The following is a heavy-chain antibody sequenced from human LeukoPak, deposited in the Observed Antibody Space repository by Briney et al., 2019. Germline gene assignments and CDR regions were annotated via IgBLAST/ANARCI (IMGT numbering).Heavy chain of an antibody. Sequence: GGSLRLSCAASGFTFSTYAMSWVRQAPGMGLEWVSSIRFNGGLSYYADSVKGRFTISRDNSKNTLFLQMDSLRADDTAFYYCASTASYCGFDCYSYLDYWGQGSLVTVSS. CDR3: ASTASYCGFDCYSYLDY. V-gene: IGHV3-23*01. J-gene: IGHJ4*02. CDR2: IRFNGGLS. CDR1: GFTFSTYA. D-gene: IGHD2-21*02.